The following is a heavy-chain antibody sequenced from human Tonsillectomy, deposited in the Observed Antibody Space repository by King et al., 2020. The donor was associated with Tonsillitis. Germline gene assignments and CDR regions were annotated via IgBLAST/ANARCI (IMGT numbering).Heavy chain of an antibody. D-gene: IGHD3-10*01. Sequence: QLQESGPGLVKPSETLSLPCTVSGGSIRSYYWSWIRPPPGKGLEWIGYIYYSGSTNYNPSLKSRVTISVHTSKNQLSLKLSSVTAADTAVYYCARGPFTRVRGASFDYWGQGTLVTVSS. CDR2: IYYSGST. CDR3: ARGPFTRVRGASFDY. CDR1: GGSIRSYY. J-gene: IGHJ4*02. V-gene: IGHV4-59*01.